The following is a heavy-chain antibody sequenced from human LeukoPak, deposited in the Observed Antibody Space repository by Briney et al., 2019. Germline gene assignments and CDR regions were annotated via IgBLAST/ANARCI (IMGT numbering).Heavy chain of an antibody. J-gene: IGHJ4*02. D-gene: IGHD3-10*01. V-gene: IGHV3-33*01. Sequence: PGRSLRLSCAASGFTFSTCGMHWVRQAPGKGLEWVAVIWYDGSDKYYADSVKGRFTISRDNSKNTLYLQMNSLRAEDTALYYCARPYYYGSGSYYPLDYWGQGTLVTVSS. CDR2: IWYDGSDK. CDR1: GFTFSTCG. CDR3: ARPYYYGSGSYYPLDY.